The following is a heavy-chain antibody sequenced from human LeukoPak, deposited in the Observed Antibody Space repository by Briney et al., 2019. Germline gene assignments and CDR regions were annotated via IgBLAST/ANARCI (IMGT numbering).Heavy chain of an antibody. CDR3: ARREGSGDAFDI. CDR1: GFTFSGYW. CDR2: IKQDGSAK. Sequence: GGSLRLSCATSGFTFSGYWMTWVRQAPGKGLEWVANIKQDGSAKYYVDSVKGRFTISRDNAKNSLYLQMNSLRAEDTAVYYCARREGSGDAFDIWGQGTMVTVSS. J-gene: IGHJ3*02. D-gene: IGHD1-14*01. V-gene: IGHV3-7*01.